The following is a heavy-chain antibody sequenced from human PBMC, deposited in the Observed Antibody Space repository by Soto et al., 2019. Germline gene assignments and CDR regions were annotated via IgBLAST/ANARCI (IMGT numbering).Heavy chain of an antibody. V-gene: IGHV3-21*01. CDR3: ATPYYYNH. Sequence: GGSRRPSCAAPGFIFSAYTMSWVRQAPGKGLEWLSSITSNSDHIDYADSVRGRFTVSRDNARKSLYLQMDSLGAEDTGVYYCATPYYYNHWGPGTLVTVSS. CDR1: GFIFSAYT. J-gene: IGHJ4*02. CDR2: ITSNSDHI.